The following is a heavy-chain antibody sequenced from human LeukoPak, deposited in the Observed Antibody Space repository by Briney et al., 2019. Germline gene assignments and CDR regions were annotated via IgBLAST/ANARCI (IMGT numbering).Heavy chain of an antibody. CDR2: ISAYNGNP. CDR3: ARGGGTRVYYFDD. D-gene: IGHD1-1*01. CDR1: GYTFTNFG. Sequence: ASVKVSCKASGYTFTNFGVAWVRQAPGQGLEWMAWISAYNGNPNYAQKFQGRVTMTTDTSTSTAYMELRNLTSDETAVYFCARGGGTRVYYFDDWGQGTLVTVSS. V-gene: IGHV1-18*01. J-gene: IGHJ4*02.